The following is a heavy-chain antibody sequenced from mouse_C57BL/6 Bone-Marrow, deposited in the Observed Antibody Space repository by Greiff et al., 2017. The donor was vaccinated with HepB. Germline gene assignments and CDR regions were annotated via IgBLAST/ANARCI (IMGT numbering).Heavy chain of an antibody. CDR3: ARRSYGSAWFAY. J-gene: IGHJ3*01. V-gene: IGHV5-2*01. CDR1: EYEFPSHD. CDR2: INSDGGST. D-gene: IGHD2-2*01. Sequence: EVKLMESGGGLVQPGESLKLSCESNEYEFPSHDMSWVRKTPEKRLELVAAINSDGGSTYYPDTMERRFIISRDNTKKTLYLQMSSLRSEDTALYYCARRSYGSAWFAYWGQGTLVTVSA.